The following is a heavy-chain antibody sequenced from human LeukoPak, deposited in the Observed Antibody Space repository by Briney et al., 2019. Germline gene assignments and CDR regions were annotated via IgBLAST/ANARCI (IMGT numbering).Heavy chain of an antibody. CDR2: IYPDDSDT. D-gene: IGHD6-19*01. CDR3: ARQGVAVAGTLWLDP. V-gene: IGHV5-51*01. Sequence: GESLKISCRGSGYTFGNYWIAWVRQLPEQGLEWMGIIYPDDSDTTYSPSFEGQVTISVDKSIKTAYLQWNSLEASDTAIYYCARQGVAVAGTLWLDPWGQGTLVTVSS. J-gene: IGHJ5*02. CDR1: GYTFGNYW.